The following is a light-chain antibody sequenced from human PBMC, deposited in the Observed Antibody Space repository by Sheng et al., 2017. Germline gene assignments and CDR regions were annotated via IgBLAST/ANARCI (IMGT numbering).Light chain of an antibody. Sequence: QSALTQPPSASGSPGQSVTISCTGTSSDIGGYNYVSWYQQHPGKAPKVMIYEVTKRPSEVSIRFSGSKSGNTASLTISGLQAEDEADFYCCSYTSSNTWVFGGGTKLTVL. V-gene: IGLV2-14*01. CDR2: EVT. CDR1: SSDIGGYNY. J-gene: IGLJ3*02. CDR3: CSYTSSNTWV.